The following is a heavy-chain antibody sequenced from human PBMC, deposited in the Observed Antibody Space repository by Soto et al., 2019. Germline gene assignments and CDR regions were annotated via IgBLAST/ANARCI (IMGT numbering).Heavy chain of an antibody. CDR1: GGSINSYC. V-gene: IGHV4-59*08. CDR2: IFDSGYA. CDR3: ARHRRTTVAKFYFDN. D-gene: IGHD4-4*01. Sequence: QVQLQESGPGLVKPSETLSLTCTVSGGSINSYCWSWIRQPPGKGLEWIAYIFDSGYANYNPSLKSRVTISVDTSKNQFSLKLTSVTAAYTAVYYCARHRRTTVAKFYFDNWGQGALVTVSS. J-gene: IGHJ4*02.